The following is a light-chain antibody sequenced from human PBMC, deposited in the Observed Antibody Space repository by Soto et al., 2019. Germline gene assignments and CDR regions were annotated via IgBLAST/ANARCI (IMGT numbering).Light chain of an antibody. Sequence: EIVLTQSPGTLSLSPGERVTLSCRASQSVSSNYLAWYQQKPGQAPRLLIYSASSGATRIPDRFSGSGSGTDFTLTISRLEPEDFSVYYCPQYGGSPRVTFGGGTKVALK. CDR3: PQYGGSPRVT. J-gene: IGKJ4*01. CDR1: QSVSSNY. CDR2: SAS. V-gene: IGKV3-20*01.